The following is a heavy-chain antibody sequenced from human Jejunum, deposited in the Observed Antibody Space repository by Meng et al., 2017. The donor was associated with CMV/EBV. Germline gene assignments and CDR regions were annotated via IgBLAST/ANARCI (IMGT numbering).Heavy chain of an antibody. Sequence: SGFSFSSFGMHWVRQAPGKGLEWVAYIRYDLATKYYVDSVKGRFTISRDNSRNSVSPQMNSLRDDDTAIYYCAKQGDPSAYFSDFWGEGTRVTVSS. V-gene: IGHV3-30*02. CDR3: AKQGDPSAYFSDF. CDR1: GFSFSSFG. CDR2: IRYDLATK. D-gene: IGHD3-10*01. J-gene: IGHJ4*02.